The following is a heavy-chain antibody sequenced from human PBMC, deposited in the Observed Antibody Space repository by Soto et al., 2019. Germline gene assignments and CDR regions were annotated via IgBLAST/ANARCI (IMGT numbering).Heavy chain of an antibody. V-gene: IGHV4-38-2*01. J-gene: IGHJ4*02. CDR3: ARGEYYGSGNYFDY. D-gene: IGHD3-10*01. CDR1: GHSISSGYY. CDR2: FYHSGST. Sequence: LSLTCAVSGHSISSGYYWGWIRQPPGKGLEWIGSFYHSGSTYYNPSLKSRVTISVDTSKNQFSLKLSSVTAADTAVYYCARGEYYGSGNYFDYWAREPWSPSPQ.